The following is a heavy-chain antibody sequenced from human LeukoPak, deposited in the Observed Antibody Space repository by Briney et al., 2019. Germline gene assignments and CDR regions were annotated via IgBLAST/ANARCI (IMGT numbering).Heavy chain of an antibody. J-gene: IGHJ3*02. CDR2: INHSGST. V-gene: IGHV4-34*01. CDR1: GGSFSGYY. Sequence: PSETLSLTCAVYGGSFSGYYWSWIRQPPGKGLEWIGEINHSGSTNYNPSLKSRVTISVDTSKNQFSLKLSSVTAADTAVYYCARLYYYDSSGVAFDIWGQGTMVTVSS. CDR3: ARLYYYDSSGVAFDI. D-gene: IGHD3-22*01.